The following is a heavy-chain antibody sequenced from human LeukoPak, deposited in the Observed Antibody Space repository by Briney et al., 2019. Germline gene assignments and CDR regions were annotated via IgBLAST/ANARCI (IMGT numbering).Heavy chain of an antibody. CDR3: ARDSAGNDY. CDR1: GFTFSTYW. Sequence: GGSLRLSCAASGFTFSTYWMSWVPQAPGKGLEWVANIKQDGSEKHYVDSVKGRFTISRQHHKNSLYLQRNSLRAEDTPMYYWARDSAGNDYWGQGTLVTVS. D-gene: IGHD6-13*01. CDR2: IKQDGSEK. J-gene: IGHJ4*02. V-gene: IGHV3-7*01.